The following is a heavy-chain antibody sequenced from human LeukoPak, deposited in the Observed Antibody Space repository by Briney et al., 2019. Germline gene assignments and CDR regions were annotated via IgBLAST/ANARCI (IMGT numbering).Heavy chain of an antibody. Sequence: PGGSLRLSCAASGFTFSSYSMKWVRQAPGKGLEWVSYISSSSSTIYYADSVKGRFTISRDNAKNSLYLQMNSLRDEDTAVYYCARRAAAVPYYFDYWGQGTLVTVSS. J-gene: IGHJ4*02. V-gene: IGHV3-48*02. D-gene: IGHD6-13*01. CDR1: GFTFSSYS. CDR2: ISSSSSTI. CDR3: ARRAAAVPYYFDY.